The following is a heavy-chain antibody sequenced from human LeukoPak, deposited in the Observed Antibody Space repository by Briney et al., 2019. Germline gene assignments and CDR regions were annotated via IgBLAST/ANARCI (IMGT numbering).Heavy chain of an antibody. J-gene: IGHJ4*02. CDR3: ARGWGGLGWFFDY. D-gene: IGHD4-23*01. CDR2: IWYDGSAK. Sequence: GGSLRLSCAASGFTFSSFGIHWVRQAPGRGLEWVAIIWYDGSAKYFADSVKGRFTVSRDNSKNTPYLQMNSLRAEDTAVYYCARGWGGLGWFFDYWGQGTLVTVSS. CDR1: GFTFSSFG. V-gene: IGHV3-33*01.